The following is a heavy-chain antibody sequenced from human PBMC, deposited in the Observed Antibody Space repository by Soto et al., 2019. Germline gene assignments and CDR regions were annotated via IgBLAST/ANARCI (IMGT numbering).Heavy chain of an antibody. CDR3: ARVYCSGGSCYSSYYYYYMDV. Sequence: GGSLRLSCAASGFTFSSNGMHWVRQAPGKGLEWVAVIWYDGSNKYYADSVKGRFTISRDNSKNTLYLQMNSLRAEDTAVYYCARVYCSGGSCYSSYYYYYMDVWGKGTTVTVSS. V-gene: IGHV3-33*01. D-gene: IGHD2-15*01. CDR1: GFTFSSNG. J-gene: IGHJ6*03. CDR2: IWYDGSNK.